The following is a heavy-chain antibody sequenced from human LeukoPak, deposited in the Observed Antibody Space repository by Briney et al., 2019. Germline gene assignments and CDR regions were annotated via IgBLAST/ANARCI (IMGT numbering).Heavy chain of an antibody. V-gene: IGHV3-66*02. CDR1: GFTASSNY. J-gene: IGHJ4*02. Sequence: GGSLRLSCAVSGFTASSNYMSWVRQAPGKGLEWVSVIYSGGSTYYADSVKGRFTISRDNSKNTLYLQMNSLRAEDTAVYYCARVLTYYYDSSGYYFDYWGQGTLVTVSS. D-gene: IGHD3-22*01. CDR3: ARVLTYYYDSSGYYFDY. CDR2: IYSGGST.